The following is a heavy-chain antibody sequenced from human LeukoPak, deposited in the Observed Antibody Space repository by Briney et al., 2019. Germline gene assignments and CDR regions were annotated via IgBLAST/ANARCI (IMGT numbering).Heavy chain of an antibody. V-gene: IGHV3-48*03. CDR2: ISSSGSTI. Sequence: GGSLRLSCAASGFTFSSYEMNWVRQAPGKGLEWVSYISSSGSTIYYADSVKGRFTISRDNAKNSLYLQMNSLRAEDTAVYYCARGYYRLNWFDPWGQGTLVTVSS. CDR1: GFTFSSYE. J-gene: IGHJ5*02. CDR3: ARGYYRLNWFDP. D-gene: IGHD2-21*01.